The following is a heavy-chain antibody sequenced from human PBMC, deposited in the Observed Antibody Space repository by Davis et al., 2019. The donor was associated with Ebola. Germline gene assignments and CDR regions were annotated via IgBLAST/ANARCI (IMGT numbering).Heavy chain of an antibody. J-gene: IGHJ4*02. D-gene: IGHD3-3*01. Sequence: GESLKISCAAAGFTFSSYTLHWVRQAPGKGLEWVAAISYDGGIKYLDSVKGRFTISRDNSKNTLYLQMDSLRIDDTAVYYCARDREALEWLLPFDWGQGTLVTVSS. CDR3: ARDREALEWLLPFD. V-gene: IGHV3-30-3*01. CDR1: GFTFSSYT. CDR2: ISYDGGIK.